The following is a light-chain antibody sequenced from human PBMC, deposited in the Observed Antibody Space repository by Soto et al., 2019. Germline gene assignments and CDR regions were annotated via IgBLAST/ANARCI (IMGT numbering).Light chain of an antibody. CDR2: AAS. CDR1: QGVRSD. J-gene: IGKJ4*01. V-gene: IGKV1-6*01. Sequence: AIQMTQSPSSLSASVGDRVTITCRASQGVRSDLGWYQQKPGKAPKLLIYAASSLQSGVPSRFSGSGSGTDFTLTISSLQPEDFATYYCLQEYNYPLTFGGGTKVEIK. CDR3: LQEYNYPLT.